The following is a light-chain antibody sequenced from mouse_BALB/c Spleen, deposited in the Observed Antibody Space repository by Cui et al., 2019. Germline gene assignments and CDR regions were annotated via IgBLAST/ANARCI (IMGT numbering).Light chain of an antibody. CDR1: QDISSY. Sequence: DIQMTQSPSSMYASLGERVTITCKASQDISSYLNWLQQRPGKSPKTLIYRANRLVDGVPSRFSGSGSGQDYSLTISSLEYEDMAIYYCLQYDEFPRTFGGGTKLEIK. CDR3: LQYDEFPRT. CDR2: RAN. J-gene: IGKJ1*01. V-gene: IGKV14-111*01.